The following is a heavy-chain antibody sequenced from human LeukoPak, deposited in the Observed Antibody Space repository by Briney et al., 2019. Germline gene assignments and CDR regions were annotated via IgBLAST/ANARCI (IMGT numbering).Heavy chain of an antibody. J-gene: IGHJ4*02. CDR3: ARLAGDWTVGY. D-gene: IGHD2-21*02. Sequence: SETLSLTCTVSGGSISSYYWSWIRQPPGKGLEWIGYIYYSGSTNYNPTLKSRVTISVDTSKNQFSLKLSSVTAADTAVYYCARLAGDWTVGYWGQGTLVTVSS. V-gene: IGHV4-59*08. CDR1: GGSISSYY. CDR2: IYYSGST.